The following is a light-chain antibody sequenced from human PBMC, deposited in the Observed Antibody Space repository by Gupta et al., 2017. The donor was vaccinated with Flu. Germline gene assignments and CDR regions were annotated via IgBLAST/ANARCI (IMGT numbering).Light chain of an antibody. CDR3: QRYGTSPLT. CDR2: GAS. CDR1: QSIDSSY. Sequence: EIVLTQSPGTLSLSPGERATLSCRASQSIDSSYLAWYQQKLGQAPSLLIFGASTRATGIPDRFSGSGSGTDFTLTISRLEPEDFAVYYCQRYGTSPLTFDGGSKVEIK. V-gene: IGKV3-20*01. J-gene: IGKJ4*01.